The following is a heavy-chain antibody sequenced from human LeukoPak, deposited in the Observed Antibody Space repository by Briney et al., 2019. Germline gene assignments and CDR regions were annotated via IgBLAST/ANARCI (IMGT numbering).Heavy chain of an antibody. CDR2: ISSNSSHI. CDR1: GFPFSSYS. D-gene: IGHD2-15*01. CDR3: ARDGSGGRHYYYGMDV. J-gene: IGHJ6*02. V-gene: IGHV3-21*01. Sequence: GGSLRLPCAASGFPFSSYSMNWVRQAPGKGTEWVSSISSNSSHIHYADPAKGRFTISRDNGKNSLYLQMNSLRAEDTAVYYCARDGSGGRHYYYGMDVWGQGTTVTVSS.